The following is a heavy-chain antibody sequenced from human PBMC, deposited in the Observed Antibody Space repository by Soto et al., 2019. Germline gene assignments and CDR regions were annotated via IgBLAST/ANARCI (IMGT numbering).Heavy chain of an antibody. D-gene: IGHD2-2*01. CDR2: IYSGGST. CDR3: ARFVRSCSATTCSTRADV. CDR1: GGFVNSDTHS. J-gene: IGHJ6*02. V-gene: IGHV4-61*01. Sequence: SETLSLTCTVSGGFVNSDTHSWSWIRQTPGKRLEWIGFIYSGGSTKNPSLRSRVTMSVDTSKNQFSLKLRSGIAADTAVYHCARFVRSCSATTCSTRADVWGQGITVTVSS.